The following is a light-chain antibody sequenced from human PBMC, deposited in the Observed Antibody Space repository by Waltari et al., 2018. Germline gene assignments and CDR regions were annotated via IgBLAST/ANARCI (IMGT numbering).Light chain of an antibody. J-gene: IGKJ3*01. CDR1: QDITNS. Sequence: DIQLTQSPSFLSASVGDRFTITCRASQDITNSLAWYQQNPGQAPKLLMYTTSTLQRGVPSRFSGSGSGTEFTLTISSLQPEDFATYYCQQLKTYPGVTFGPGTKVDIK. V-gene: IGKV1-9*01. CDR3: QQLKTYPGVT. CDR2: TTS.